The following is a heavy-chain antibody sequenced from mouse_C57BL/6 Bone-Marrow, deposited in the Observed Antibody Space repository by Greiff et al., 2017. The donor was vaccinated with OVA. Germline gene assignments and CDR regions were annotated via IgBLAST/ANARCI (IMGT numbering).Heavy chain of an antibody. J-gene: IGHJ1*03. V-gene: IGHV5-9-1*02. Sequence: DVMLVESGEGLVKPGGSLKLSCAASGFTFSSYAMSWVRQTPEKRLEWVAYISSGGDYIYYADTVKGRFTISRDNARNTLYLQMSSLKSEDTAMYYCTRDPLYGSSYHGYFDVWGTGTTVTVAS. CDR3: TRDPLYGSSYHGYFDV. CDR1: GFTFSSYA. CDR2: ISSGGDYI. D-gene: IGHD1-1*01.